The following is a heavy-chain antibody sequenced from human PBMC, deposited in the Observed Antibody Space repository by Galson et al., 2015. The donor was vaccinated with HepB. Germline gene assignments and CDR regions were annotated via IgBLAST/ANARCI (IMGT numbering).Heavy chain of an antibody. V-gene: IGHV3-30*04. CDR2: ISNDGSNK. CDR3: AREEYGSAWYGSVMGNWFDP. D-gene: IGHD6-19*01. Sequence: SLRLSCAASGFTFGAYALHWVRQAPGKGLEWVAGISNDGSNKYYADSVKGRFTISRANSRNTIYLHMNSLRVEDTAMYYCAREEYGSAWYGSVMGNWFDPWGQGTLVTVSS. J-gene: IGHJ5*02. CDR1: GFTFGAYA.